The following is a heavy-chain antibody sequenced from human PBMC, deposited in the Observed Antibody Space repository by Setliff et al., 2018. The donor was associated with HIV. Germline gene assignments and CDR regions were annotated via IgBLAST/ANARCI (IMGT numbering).Heavy chain of an antibody. CDR1: GGSISSSSYY. Sequence: PSETLSLTCTVSGGSISSSSYYWGWIRQPPGKGLEWIGSIFYSGSTYYNPFIKSRVTISVDTSKNQFSLKLTYVTAADTAVYYCARVATGGHSNNWGPRQFDVWGQGTTVTVSS. CDR2: IFYSGST. D-gene: IGHD6-13*01. CDR3: ARVATGGHSNNWGPRQFDV. V-gene: IGHV4-39*07. J-gene: IGHJ6*02.